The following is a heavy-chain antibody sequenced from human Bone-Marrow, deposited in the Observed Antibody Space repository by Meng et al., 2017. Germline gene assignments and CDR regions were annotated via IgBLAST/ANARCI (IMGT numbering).Heavy chain of an antibody. CDR1: GGTFSSYA. J-gene: IGHJ2*01. Sequence: QGQLVRSGAEVKKPGSPVKVSCKASGGTFSSYAISWVRQAPGQGLEWMGGIIPIFGTANYAQKFQGRVTITADESTSTAYMELSSLRSEDTAVYYCARGVKGFGELLGWYFDLWGRGTLVTVSS. V-gene: IGHV1-69*01. CDR3: ARGVKGFGELLGWYFDL. CDR2: IIPIFGTA. D-gene: IGHD3-10*01.